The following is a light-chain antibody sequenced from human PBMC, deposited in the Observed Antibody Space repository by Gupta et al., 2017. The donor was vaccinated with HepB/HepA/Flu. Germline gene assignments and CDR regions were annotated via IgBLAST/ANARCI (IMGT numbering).Light chain of an antibody. J-gene: IGLJ2*01. CDR3: GTWDSSLTGGV. CDR1: SSNIGNNY. CDR2: ENN. Sequence: QSVLTQPPSVSAAPGQKVTISCSGSSSNIGNNYVSWYQQLPGTAPKLLIYENNKRPAGIPDRFSGSKSGTSATLDITGLQTGDEADYYCGTWDSSLTGGVFGGGTKLTV. V-gene: IGLV1-51*01.